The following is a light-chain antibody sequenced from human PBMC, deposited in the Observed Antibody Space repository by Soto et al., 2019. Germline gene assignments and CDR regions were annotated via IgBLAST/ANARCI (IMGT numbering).Light chain of an antibody. Sequence: AIQMIQSPSSLSASVGDRVTISCRSSQGIRTDLGWYQQKPGKAPQLLISGASTLQNGVSSRFSARGSGTDFILTISSLQPEDFATYYCLHDYNYPLTFGQGTKVDIK. V-gene: IGKV1-6*01. J-gene: IGKJ1*01. CDR2: GAS. CDR1: QGIRTD. CDR3: LHDYNYPLT.